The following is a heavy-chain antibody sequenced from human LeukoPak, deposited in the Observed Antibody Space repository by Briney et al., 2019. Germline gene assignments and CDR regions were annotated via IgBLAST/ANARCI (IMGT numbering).Heavy chain of an antibody. D-gene: IGHD3-10*01. V-gene: IGHV4-4*07. CDR2: IYTSGST. CDR1: GGSISSYY. Sequence: SETLSLTCTVSGGSISSYYWSWIRQPAGKGLEWIGRIYTSGSTGYNPSLKSRVTMSVDTSKNQFSLKLSSVTAADTAVYYCARDTPYYYGSGSYLRYNWFDPWGQGTLVTVSS. J-gene: IGHJ5*02. CDR3: ARDTPYYYGSGSYLRYNWFDP.